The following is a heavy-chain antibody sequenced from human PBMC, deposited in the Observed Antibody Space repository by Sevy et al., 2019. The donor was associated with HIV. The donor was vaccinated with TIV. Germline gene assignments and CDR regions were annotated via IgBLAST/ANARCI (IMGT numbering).Heavy chain of an antibody. V-gene: IGHV1-2*02. D-gene: IGHD3-16*01. CDR2: INPNNGDI. CDR1: GYTFTDYY. J-gene: IGHJ4*02. Sequence: ASVKVSCKASGYTFTDYYIHWIRQPLGQGLEWMGWINPNNGDINFHQNFKGRVIMTTDTSTTTAYMELPNLSLGDTAVFYCARASQLGRSYYFDYWGQGALVTVSS. CDR3: ARASQLGRSYYFDY.